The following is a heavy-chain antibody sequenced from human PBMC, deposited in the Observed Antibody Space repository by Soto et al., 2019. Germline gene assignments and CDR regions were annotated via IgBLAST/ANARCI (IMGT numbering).Heavy chain of an antibody. D-gene: IGHD2-8*01. J-gene: IGHJ6*02. Sequence: SVKVSCKASGVTFSSYAISWVRQAPLQGLEWMGGLIPIFGTANYAQKFQGRVTITADESTSTAYMELSSLRSEDTAVYYCARAGPGIVLMVCAIGSSMDVWGQGTTVTVSS. CDR1: GVTFSSYA. CDR3: ARAGPGIVLMVCAIGSSMDV. CDR2: LIPIFGTA. V-gene: IGHV1-69*13.